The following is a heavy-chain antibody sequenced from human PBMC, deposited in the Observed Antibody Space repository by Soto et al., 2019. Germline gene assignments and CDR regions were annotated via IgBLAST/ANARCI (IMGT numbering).Heavy chain of an antibody. V-gene: IGHV2-5*01. CDR2: IYWSGDE. Sequence: SGPTLVNPTQTLTLTCSFSGFSLSTSGLCVGWIRQSPGKAPELLALIYWSGDEHYTPSLKSRLSITKDTSKNNVVLIMTDMHPLDTATHYCARGIATLPVFAFDIWGQWTMVTLSS. CDR3: ARGIATLPVFAFDI. D-gene: IGHD6-6*01. CDR1: GFSLSTSGLC. J-gene: IGHJ3*02.